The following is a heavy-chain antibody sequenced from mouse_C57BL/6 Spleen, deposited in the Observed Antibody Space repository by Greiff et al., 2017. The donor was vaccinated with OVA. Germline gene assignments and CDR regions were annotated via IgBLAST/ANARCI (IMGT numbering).Heavy chain of an antibody. V-gene: IGHV7-3*01. CDR3: ARYPTIMPWYFDV. CDR2: IRNKANGYTT. D-gene: IGHD1-2*01. Sequence: EVKVVESGGGLVQPGGSLSLSCAASGFTFTDYYMSWVRQPPGKALEWLGFIRNKANGYTTEYSASVKGRFTISRDNSQSILYLQMNALRAEDSATYYCARYPTIMPWYFDVWGTVTTVTVSS. J-gene: IGHJ1*03. CDR1: GFTFTDYY.